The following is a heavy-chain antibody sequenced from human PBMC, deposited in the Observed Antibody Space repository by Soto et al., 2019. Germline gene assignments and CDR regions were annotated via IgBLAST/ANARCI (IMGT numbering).Heavy chain of an antibody. Sequence: PGGSLRLSCAASGFTFSDYYMSWIRQAPGKGLEWVSYISSSGSTIYYADSVKGRFTISRDNAKNSLYLQMNSLRAEDTAVYYCARDTNYGDNQKSSAFDIWGQGTMVTVSS. D-gene: IGHD4-17*01. CDR1: GFTFSDYY. CDR3: ARDTNYGDNQKSSAFDI. J-gene: IGHJ3*02. CDR2: ISSSGSTI. V-gene: IGHV3-11*01.